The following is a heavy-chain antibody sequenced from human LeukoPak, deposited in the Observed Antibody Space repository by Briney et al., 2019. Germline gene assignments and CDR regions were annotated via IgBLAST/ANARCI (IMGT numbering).Heavy chain of an antibody. Sequence: GGSLRLSCAASGFTFSSYAMSWVRQAPGKGLEWVSTISGSGAGTYYADSVKGRFTISRDNSKNTLYLQMNSLRAEDTAVYYCARQWLINGWGQGILVTVSS. CDR2: ISGSGAGT. CDR3: ARQWLING. CDR1: GFTFSSYA. J-gene: IGHJ4*02. D-gene: IGHD6-19*01. V-gene: IGHV3-23*01.